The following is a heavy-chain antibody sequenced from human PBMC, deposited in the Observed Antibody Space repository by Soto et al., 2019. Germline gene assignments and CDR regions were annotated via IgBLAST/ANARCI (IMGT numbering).Heavy chain of an antibody. V-gene: IGHV1-46*01. J-gene: IGHJ4*02. CDR3: ARDGGAATIIDYRSIFDY. CDR2: INPSGGST. Sequence: QVQLVQSGAEVKKPGASVKVSCKASGYTFTSYYMHWVRQAPGQGLELVGIINPSGGSTSYAQKFQGRVTRTRDTSTRTGYMELSSLRSEDTAVYYCARDGGAATIIDYRSIFDYWGQGTLVTVSS. D-gene: IGHD5-12*01. CDR1: GYTFTSYY.